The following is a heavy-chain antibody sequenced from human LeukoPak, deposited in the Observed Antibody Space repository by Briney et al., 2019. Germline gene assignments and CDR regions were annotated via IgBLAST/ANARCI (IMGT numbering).Heavy chain of an antibody. J-gene: IGHJ4*02. V-gene: IGHV4-59*08. CDR3: ARHSGASPHYFDY. Sequence: PSETLSLTCTVSGGAITNYFWTWIRQPPGRGLEWIGVIYYSGTTHYSPSLKSRVTMSVATSNNQFSLRLSSVTAADTAIYYCARHSGASPHYFDYWGQGALVTVSS. CDR1: GGAITNYF. D-gene: IGHD1-26*01. CDR2: IYYSGTT.